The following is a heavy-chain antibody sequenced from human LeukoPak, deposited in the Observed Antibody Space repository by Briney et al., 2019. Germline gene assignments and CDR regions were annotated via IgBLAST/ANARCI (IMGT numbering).Heavy chain of an antibody. J-gene: IGHJ4*02. CDR3: ARGFYDPAGFDY. Sequence: GASVKVSCKASGYTFTSYDINWVRQATGQGLEWMGWMNPNSGNTGYAQKFQGRVTITRNTSISTAYMELSRLRSDDTAVYYCARGFYDPAGFDYWGQGTLVTVSS. D-gene: IGHD2-2*01. CDR1: GYTFTSYD. CDR2: MNPNSGNT. V-gene: IGHV1-8*03.